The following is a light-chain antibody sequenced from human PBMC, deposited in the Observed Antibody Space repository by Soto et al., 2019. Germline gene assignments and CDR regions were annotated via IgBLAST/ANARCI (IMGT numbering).Light chain of an antibody. CDR2: AAS. CDR1: QSIDNY. CDR3: QQCFSLPPT. J-gene: IGKJ1*01. V-gene: IGKV1-39*01. Sequence: DIQMTQSPSSLSASVGDRVTITCRASQSIDNYLSWYQQIPGKAPKLLIYAASNLQRGVPSRFSGSGSGTEFPLTISNLQPDDFAVYYCQQCFSLPPTFGHGTKVENK.